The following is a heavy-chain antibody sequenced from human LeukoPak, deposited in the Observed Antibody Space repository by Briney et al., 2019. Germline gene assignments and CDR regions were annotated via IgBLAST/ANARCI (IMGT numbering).Heavy chain of an antibody. V-gene: IGHV1-46*01. CDR2: INPSGGST. CDR1: GYTFTSYY. J-gene: IGHJ4*02. Sequence: AASVKVSCKASGYTFTSYYMHWVRQAPGQGLEWMGIINPSGGSTSYAQRFQGRVTMTRDTSTSTVYMELSSLRSEDTAVYYCARDPKYYDSSGYWNYWGQGTLVTVSS. CDR3: ARDPKYYDSSGYWNY. D-gene: IGHD3-22*01.